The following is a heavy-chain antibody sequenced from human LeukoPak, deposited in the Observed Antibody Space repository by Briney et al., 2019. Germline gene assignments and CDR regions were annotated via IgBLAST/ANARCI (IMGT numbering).Heavy chain of an antibody. CDR1: GHTFSPYY. V-gene: IGHV1-2*02. Sequence: ASVKVSCKASGHTFSPYYMLGVRQAPGQGGEWRGWINPNSGGTNYAQTFQRRVTMTRATSTSTTTMQLSRRRTDEKTALYCATDGYSSGWDGKDWGGQRTLVVVS. J-gene: IGHJ4*02. CDR2: INPNSGGT. D-gene: IGHD6-19*01. CDR3: ATDGYSSGWDGKDW.